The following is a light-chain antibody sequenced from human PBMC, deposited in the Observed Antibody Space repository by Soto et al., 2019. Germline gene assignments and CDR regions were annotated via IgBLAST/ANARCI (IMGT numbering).Light chain of an antibody. CDR3: AAWDDSLYGVV. V-gene: IGLV1-44*01. J-gene: IGLJ2*01. Sequence: QSVLTQPPSASGTPGQRVTISCSGTTSNIGRSTVSWYQQFPGAAPKLLIYGNTQRPLGVPVRFSGSKSGTSASLAISGLQSEDEADYYCAAWDDSLYGVVFGGGTQLTVL. CDR1: TSNIGRST. CDR2: GNT.